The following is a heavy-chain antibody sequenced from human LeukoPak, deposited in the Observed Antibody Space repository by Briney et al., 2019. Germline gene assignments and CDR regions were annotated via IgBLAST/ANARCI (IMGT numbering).Heavy chain of an antibody. J-gene: IGHJ4*02. V-gene: IGHV3-23*01. D-gene: IGHD3-10*01. Sequence: GGSLRLSCAASGFTSSSYAMSWVRQAPGKGLEWVSAISGSGGSTYYADSVKGRFTISRDNSKNTLYLQMNSLRAEDTAVYYCAKYDYGSGSSPQDYWGQGTLVTVSS. CDR2: ISGSGGST. CDR1: GFTSSSYA. CDR3: AKYDYGSGSSPQDY.